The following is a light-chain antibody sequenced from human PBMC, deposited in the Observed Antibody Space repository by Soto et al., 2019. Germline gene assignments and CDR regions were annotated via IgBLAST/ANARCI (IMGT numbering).Light chain of an antibody. CDR1: QSISDS. V-gene: IGKV1-5*03. CDR2: EAS. CDR3: QQYNGYWT. Sequence: DIQMTQSPSTLSASVGDRVTITCRASQSISDSLAWYQQKPGNAPTLLIYEASNLKSGVPSRFSGSGSGTEYTLTISRLQHDDFASYYCQQYNGYWTFGQGTKVEIK. J-gene: IGKJ1*01.